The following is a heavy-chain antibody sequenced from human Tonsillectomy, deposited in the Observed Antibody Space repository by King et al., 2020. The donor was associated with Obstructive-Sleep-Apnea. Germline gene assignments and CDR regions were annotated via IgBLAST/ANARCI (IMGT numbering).Heavy chain of an antibody. Sequence: QLVQSGAEVKKTGASVKVSCKASGYTFTGYYLHWVRQAPGQGLEWMGWINPNSGGTNYAQKFHGRVTMTRDTSISTAYMELSRLRADDTAVYYCASTIAVSGTDGFDIWGQGTMVTVSS. V-gene: IGHV1-2*02. CDR2: INPNSGGT. CDR1: GYTFTGYY. D-gene: IGHD6-19*01. CDR3: ASTIAVSGTDGFDI. J-gene: IGHJ3*02.